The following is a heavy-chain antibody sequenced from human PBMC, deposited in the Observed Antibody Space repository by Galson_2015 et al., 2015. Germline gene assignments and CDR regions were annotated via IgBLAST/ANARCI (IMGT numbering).Heavy chain of an antibody. Sequence: SLRLSCAASGFILSRYAMTWVRQSSGKGLEWVSTITSCGDIIRYADSVKGRFTTSRDNSRNTLFLQMSSLRVEDTAIYYCAKDPNGDYVGAFDTWGHGTLVTVSS. CDR2: ITSCGDII. CDR1: GFILSRYA. J-gene: IGHJ3*02. D-gene: IGHD4-17*01. V-gene: IGHV3-23*01. CDR3: AKDPNGDYVGAFDT.